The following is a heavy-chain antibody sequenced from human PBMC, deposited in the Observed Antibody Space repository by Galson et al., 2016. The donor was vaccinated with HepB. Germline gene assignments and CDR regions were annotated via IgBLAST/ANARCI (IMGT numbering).Heavy chain of an antibody. D-gene: IGHD7-27*01. V-gene: IGHV4-31*03. CDR3: ARYPHWGFDF. Sequence: TLSLTCTVSGDSISSCGYYWGGLRQHPGKGLEWIGYIYYSTTPYYNRSLKSRVTISLDTSKNQFSLKLSSVTAADTAVYYRARYPHWGFDFWGQGALVTVSS. CDR1: GDSISSCGYY. J-gene: IGHJ4*02. CDR2: IYYSTTP.